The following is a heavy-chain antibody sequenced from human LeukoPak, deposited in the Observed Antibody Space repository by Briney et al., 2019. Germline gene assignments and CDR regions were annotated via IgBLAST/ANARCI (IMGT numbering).Heavy chain of an antibody. D-gene: IGHD3-10*01. CDR3: ARDLEGYHYGSGNYPQ. J-gene: IGHJ4*02. CDR1: GYTFTAYY. V-gene: IGHV1-2*02. Sequence: AGSVKVSCKASGYTFTAYYIHWVRQAPGQGLEWMGFINPNSGDTIYAQNFQGRVTMTRDKSISTAYMELSSLRSDDTAVYYCARDLEGYHYGSGNYPQWGQGTLVTV. CDR2: INPNSGDT.